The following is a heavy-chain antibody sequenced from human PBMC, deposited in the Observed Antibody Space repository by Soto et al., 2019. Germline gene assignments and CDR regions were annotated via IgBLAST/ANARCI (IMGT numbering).Heavy chain of an antibody. CDR1: GFTLRTNG. D-gene: IGHD4-17*01. V-gene: IGHV3-23*01. Sequence: EVQLSETGGGLVQPGGSLRLSCAATGFTLRTNGMSWVRQAPGKGLEWGSSFSGSGDDTWYADSLKGRFTISRDNSKNTVYLQMNSLRAEDTALYYCAGHGGYSYLGQGTLVTVSS. J-gene: IGHJ4*02. CDR2: FSGSGDDT. CDR3: AGHGGYSY.